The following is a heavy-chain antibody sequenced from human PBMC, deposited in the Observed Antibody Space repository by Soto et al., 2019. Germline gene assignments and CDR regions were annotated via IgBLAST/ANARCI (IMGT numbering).Heavy chain of an antibody. V-gene: IGHV1-18*01. Sequence: QVQVVQSGTEVKRPGASVKVSCTTSGYTFTSYGITWVRQAPGQGLAWMGWIGTYSGDTHYAQEFQGRVTMTTDTSSRTVYMELRSLRSDDTAIYYCARVRAELGYCSGPSCLPYQHGMDVWGQGPPVTVSS. D-gene: IGHD2-15*01. J-gene: IGHJ6*02. CDR2: IGTYSGDT. CDR1: GYTFTSYG. CDR3: ARVRAELGYCSGPSCLPYQHGMDV.